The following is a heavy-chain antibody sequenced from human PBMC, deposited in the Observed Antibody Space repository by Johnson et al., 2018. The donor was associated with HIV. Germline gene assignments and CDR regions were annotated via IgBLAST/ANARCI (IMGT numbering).Heavy chain of an antibody. CDR2: MSFDGSNK. J-gene: IGHJ3*01. D-gene: IGHD3-10*01. V-gene: IGHV3-30*04. Sequence: QMQLVESGGGVVQPGRSLRLSCAASGFSFSSYAMHWVRQAPGKGLEWVALMSFDGSNKYYADSVKGRFTISRDNSKNTLYLQMNSLRAGDSAVYYCARVGGSWMLDAFDVWGQGTMVTVSS. CDR3: ARVGGSWMLDAFDV. CDR1: GFSFSSYA.